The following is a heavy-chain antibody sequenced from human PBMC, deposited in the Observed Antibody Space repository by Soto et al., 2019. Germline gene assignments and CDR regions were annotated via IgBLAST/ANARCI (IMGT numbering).Heavy chain of an antibody. Sequence: EVQLLESGGGLVQPGGSLRLSCAASGFTFSSYAMSCVRQAPGKGLEWVSAIRGSGGSTYYADSVKGRFTISRDNSKNTMYLQMTSLRAEDTAVYYCAKCRHYYDSSGPPGGMDVWGQGTTVNVS. D-gene: IGHD3-22*01. V-gene: IGHV3-23*01. CDR3: AKCRHYYDSSGPPGGMDV. CDR1: GFTFSSYA. J-gene: IGHJ6*02. CDR2: IRGSGGST.